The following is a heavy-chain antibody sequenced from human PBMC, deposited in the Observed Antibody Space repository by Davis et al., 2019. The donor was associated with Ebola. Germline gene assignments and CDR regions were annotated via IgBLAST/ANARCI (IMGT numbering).Heavy chain of an antibody. V-gene: IGHV3-64*04. J-gene: IGHJ4*02. D-gene: IGHD2/OR15-2a*01. CDR1: RFTFSSYA. Sequence: GGSLRLSCSGSRFTFSSYAMHWVRQAPGKRLEHVSAVRSDGTTTFYADSVKGRFTISRDNAKNSLYLQMNSLRDEDTAVYYCARDSIGGYRLFDYWGQGTLVTVSS. CDR2: VRSDGTTT. CDR3: ARDSIGGYRLFDY.